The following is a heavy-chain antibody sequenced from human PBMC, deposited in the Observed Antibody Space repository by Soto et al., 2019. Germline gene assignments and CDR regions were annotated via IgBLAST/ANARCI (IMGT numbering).Heavy chain of an antibody. J-gene: IGHJ4*02. CDR1: GCTFSSYA. CDR3: ARDNREILSFEC. Sequence: SVKVSCKASGCTFSSYAISWVRQAPGQGLEWMGGIIPIFGTANYAQKFQGRVTITADESTSTAYMELSSLRSEDTAVYYCARDNREILSFECLGQGTLVMVSS. V-gene: IGHV1-69*13. D-gene: IGHD1-26*01. CDR2: IIPIFGTA.